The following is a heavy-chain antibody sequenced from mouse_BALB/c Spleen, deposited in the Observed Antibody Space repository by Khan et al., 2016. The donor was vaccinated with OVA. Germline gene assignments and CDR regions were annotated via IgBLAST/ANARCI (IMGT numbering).Heavy chain of an antibody. CDR1: GFTFSSYT. Sequence: EVELVESGGGLVQPGGSLKLSCAASGFTFSSYTMSWVRQTPEKRLEWVAYISNGGGNTYYPDTIQGRFTISSDNAQNTLYLQISRLKSEDTAMYYCARPKGDYYDDAMDYWGQGTSVTVSS. J-gene: IGHJ4*01. CDR3: ARPKGDYYDDAMDY. CDR2: ISNGGGNT. D-gene: IGHD2-4*01. V-gene: IGHV5-12-2*01.